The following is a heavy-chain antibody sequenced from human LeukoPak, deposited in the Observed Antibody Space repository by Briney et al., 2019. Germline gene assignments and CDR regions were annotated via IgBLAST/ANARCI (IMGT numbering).Heavy chain of an antibody. CDR1: GGSISISGFY. CDR3: ARSSGWRDAFDF. D-gene: IGHD6-19*01. Sequence: PSQTLSLTCSVSGGSISISGFYWNWIRQLPGKGLEWIGYTYNSGNTYYNPSFGSRVTISTDTSMNQFFLKSHSVTAADTAVYYRARSSGWRDAFDFWGRGTMVTVSS. V-gene: IGHV4-31*03. CDR2: TYNSGNT. J-gene: IGHJ3*01.